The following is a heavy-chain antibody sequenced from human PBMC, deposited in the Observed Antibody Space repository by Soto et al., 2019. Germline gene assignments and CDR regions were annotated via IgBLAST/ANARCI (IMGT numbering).Heavy chain of an antibody. Sequence: QVQLQEPGPGLVKPSETLSLTCTVPGGSITNYYCSWFRQPPGKGLEWIGYINYDGYSAYNLSLKRRVTLSMDASRTLFSLMLVSVTATDTAVYYCARHGFGPLHGLVDVLGSGTTVIVSS. CDR2: INYDGYS. CDR3: ARHGFGPLHGLVDV. CDR1: GGSITNYY. D-gene: IGHD3-10*01. J-gene: IGHJ6*04. V-gene: IGHV4-59*08.